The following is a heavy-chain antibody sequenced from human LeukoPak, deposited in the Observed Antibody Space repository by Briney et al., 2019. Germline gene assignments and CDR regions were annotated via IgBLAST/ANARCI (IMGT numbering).Heavy chain of an antibody. D-gene: IGHD3-16*02. CDR3: ARERGVGGGYHPYYYYYYMDV. Sequence: SETLSLTCTVSDGSISSSNYYWAWIRQPPGKGLEWIANIFYTGSTYYNPSLKSRVTISIDTSKNQFSLRLNSVTATDTAVYYCARERGVGGGYHPYYYYYYMDVWGKGTTVTISS. V-gene: IGHV4-39*02. J-gene: IGHJ6*03. CDR2: IFYTGST. CDR1: DGSISSSNYY.